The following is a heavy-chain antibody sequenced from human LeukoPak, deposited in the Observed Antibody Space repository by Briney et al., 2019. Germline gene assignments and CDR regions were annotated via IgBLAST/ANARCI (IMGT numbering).Heavy chain of an antibody. CDR2: IRYDGSNK. V-gene: IGHV3-30*02. J-gene: IGHJ4*02. Sequence: GGSLRPSCAASGFTFSSYGMHWVRQAPGKGLEWVAFIRYDGSNKYYADSVKGRFTISRDNSKNTLYLQMNSLRAEDTAVYYCAKDLVNWNYPDYWGQGTLVTVSS. D-gene: IGHD1-1*01. CDR1: GFTFSSYG. CDR3: AKDLVNWNYPDY.